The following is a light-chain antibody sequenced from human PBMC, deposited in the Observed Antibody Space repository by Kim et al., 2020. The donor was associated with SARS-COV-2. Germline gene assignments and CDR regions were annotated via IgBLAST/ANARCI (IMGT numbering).Light chain of an antibody. V-gene: IGKV3-15*01. CDR1: QSIDIK. CDR2: GAS. Sequence: EIVMTQSPATLSVSPGDRATLSCRASQSIDIKLAWYQQKPGQAPRLLMYGASTRATGTAARFSGSGSGTEFTLTISSLQSEDFAVYYCQEYYNWPPWAFGQGAKVEIK. CDR3: QEYYNWPPWA. J-gene: IGKJ1*01.